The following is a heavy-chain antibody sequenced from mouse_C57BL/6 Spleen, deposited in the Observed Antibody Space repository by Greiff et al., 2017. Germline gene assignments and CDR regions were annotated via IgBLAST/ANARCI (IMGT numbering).Heavy chain of an antibody. CDR3: ARGLRLGQDYAMDY. CDR2: ISSGSSTI. CDR1: GFTFSDYG. Sequence: DVLLVESGGGLVKPGGSLKLSCAASGFTFSDYGMHWVRQAPEKGLEWVAYISSGSSTIYYADTVKGRFTISRDNAKNTRFLQMTSLRSEDTAMYYCARGLRLGQDYAMDYWGQGTSVTVSS. D-gene: IGHD2-4*01. V-gene: IGHV5-17*01. J-gene: IGHJ4*01.